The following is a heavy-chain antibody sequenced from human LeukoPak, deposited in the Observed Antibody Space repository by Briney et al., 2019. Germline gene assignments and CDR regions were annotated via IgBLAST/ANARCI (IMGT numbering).Heavy chain of an antibody. J-gene: IGHJ5*02. D-gene: IGHD2-2*01. Sequence: ASVKVSCKASGYTFTGYYMHWVRQAPGQGLEWMGRINPNSGGTNYAQKFQGRVTMTRDTSISTAYMELSRLRSEDTAVYYCARDLPYYCSSTSCYDFSVSWFDPWGQGTLVTVSS. CDR2: INPNSGGT. V-gene: IGHV1-2*06. CDR3: ARDLPYYCSSTSCYDFSVSWFDP. CDR1: GYTFTGYY.